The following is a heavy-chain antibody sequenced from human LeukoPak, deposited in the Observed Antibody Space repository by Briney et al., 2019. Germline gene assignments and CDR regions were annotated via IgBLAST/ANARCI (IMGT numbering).Heavy chain of an antibody. CDR3: ARVHDYSNYEFDY. V-gene: IGHV4-38-2*02. CDR2: IYHSGST. Sequence: SETLSLTCTVSGYSISSGYYWGWIRQPPGRGLEWIGSIYHSGSTYYNPSLKSRVTISVDTSKNQFSLKLSSVTAADTAVYYCARVHDYSNYEFDYWGQGTLVTVSS. CDR1: GYSISSGYY. D-gene: IGHD4-11*01. J-gene: IGHJ4*02.